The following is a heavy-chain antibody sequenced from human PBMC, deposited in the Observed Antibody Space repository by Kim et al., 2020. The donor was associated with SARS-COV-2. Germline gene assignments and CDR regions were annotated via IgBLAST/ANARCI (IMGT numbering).Heavy chain of an antibody. CDR1: GGSISSGGYY. V-gene: IGHV4-31*03. J-gene: IGHJ4*02. Sequence: SETLSLTCTVSGGSISSGGYYWSWIRQHPGKGLEWIGYIYYSGCTYYNPSLKSRVTISVDTSKNPFALKLSSVTAADTAVYYCAGGRITNVGVVTEFDYRGKGTLVTVCS. CDR2: IYYSGCT. CDR3: AGGRITNVGVVTEFDY. D-gene: IGHD3-3*01.